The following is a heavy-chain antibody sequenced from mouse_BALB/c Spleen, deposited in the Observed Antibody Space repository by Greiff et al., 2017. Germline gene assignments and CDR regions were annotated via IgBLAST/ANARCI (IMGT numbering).Heavy chain of an antibody. CDR1: GFSLTSYG. Sequence: QVQLQQSGPGLVAPSQSLSITCTVSGFSLTSYGVHWVRQPPGKGLEWLGVIWAGGSTNYNSALMSRLSISKDNSKSQVFLKMNSLQTDDTAMYYCARDQVRQDYAMDYWGQGTSVTVSS. CDR3: ARDQVRQDYAMDY. V-gene: IGHV2-9*02. J-gene: IGHJ4*01. D-gene: IGHD2-14*01. CDR2: IWAGGST.